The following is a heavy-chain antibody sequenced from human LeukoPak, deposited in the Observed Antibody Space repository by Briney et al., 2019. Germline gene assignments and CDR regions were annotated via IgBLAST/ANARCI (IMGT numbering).Heavy chain of an antibody. CDR2: IYYSGST. CDR3: ARRVYVGAFDI. D-gene: IGHD5/OR15-5a*01. V-gene: IGHV4-59*08. Sequence: PSETLSLTCTVSGGSISSYYWSWIRQPPGKGLEWIGYIYYSGSTNYNPSLKSRVTMSVDTSKNQFSLKLSSVTAADTAVYYCARRVYVGAFDIWGQGTMVTVSS. J-gene: IGHJ3*02. CDR1: GGSISSYY.